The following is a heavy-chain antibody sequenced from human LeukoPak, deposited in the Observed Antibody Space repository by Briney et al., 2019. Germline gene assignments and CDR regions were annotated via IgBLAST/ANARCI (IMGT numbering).Heavy chain of an antibody. CDR1: GFTFSRYW. V-gene: IGHV3-74*01. Sequence: PGGSLRLSCAASGFTFSRYWMHWVRQAPGKGLVWVSRINTDGSSTSYADSVKGRFTISRDNAKNTLYLQVNSLRAEDTAMYYCARNILFAFDIWGQGTMVTVSS. J-gene: IGHJ3*02. CDR2: INTDGSST. CDR3: ARNILFAFDI.